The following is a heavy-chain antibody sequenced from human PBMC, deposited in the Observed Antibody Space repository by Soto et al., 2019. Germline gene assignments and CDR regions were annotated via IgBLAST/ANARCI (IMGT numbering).Heavy chain of an antibody. V-gene: IGHV5-10-1*01. CDR2: IDPSDSYT. CDR3: ARYRCSSTSCTRWFDP. Sequence: PGESLTLSCKVSGYSFTSYWISWVRQMPGNGLEWMGRIDPSDSYTNYSPSFQGHVTISADKSISTAYLQWSSLKASDTAMYYCARYRCSSTSCTRWFDPWGQGTLVTVSS. J-gene: IGHJ5*02. D-gene: IGHD2-2*01. CDR1: GYSFTSYW.